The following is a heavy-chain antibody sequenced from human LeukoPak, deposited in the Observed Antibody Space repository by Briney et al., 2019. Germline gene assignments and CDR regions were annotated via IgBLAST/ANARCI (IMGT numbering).Heavy chain of an antibody. CDR2: ISSSSSYI. CDR1: GFTFSSYS. Sequence: GGSLRLSCAGSGFTFSSYSMTWVRQAPGKGLEWVSCISSSSSYIYNADSVKGRFTISRDNAKNSLYLQMNSLRVEDTAVYYCARAHNWKYGTFDYWGQGTLVTVSS. V-gene: IGHV3-21*01. J-gene: IGHJ4*02. CDR3: ARAHNWKYGTFDY. D-gene: IGHD1-20*01.